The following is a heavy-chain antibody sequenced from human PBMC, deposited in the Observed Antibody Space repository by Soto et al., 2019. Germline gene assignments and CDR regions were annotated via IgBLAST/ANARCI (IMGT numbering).Heavy chain of an antibody. CDR2: ISYDGSNK. CDR3: AKALRGTIFGVVIRPNWFDP. CDR1: GFTFSSYG. D-gene: IGHD3-3*01. J-gene: IGHJ5*02. Sequence: GGSLRLSCAASGFTFSSYGMHWVRQAPGKGLEWVAVISYDGSNKYYADSVKGRFTISRDNSKNTLYLQMNSLRAEDTAVYYCAKALRGTIFGVVIRPNWFDPWGQGTLVTVSS. V-gene: IGHV3-30*18.